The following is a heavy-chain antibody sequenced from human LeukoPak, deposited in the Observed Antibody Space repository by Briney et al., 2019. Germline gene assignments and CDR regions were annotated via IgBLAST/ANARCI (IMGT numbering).Heavy chain of an antibody. D-gene: IGHD3-22*01. CDR3: AKDLSSAITSALVLDV. CDR1: GFTFDDYA. V-gene: IGHV3-9*01. J-gene: IGHJ6*02. CDR2: ISWNSGSI. Sequence: GGSLRLSCAASGFTFDDYAMHWVRQAPGKGLEWVSGISWNSGSIGYADSVKGRFTISRDNAKSSLYLQMNSLRAEDTALYYCAKDLSSAITSALVLDVWGQGTTVTVS.